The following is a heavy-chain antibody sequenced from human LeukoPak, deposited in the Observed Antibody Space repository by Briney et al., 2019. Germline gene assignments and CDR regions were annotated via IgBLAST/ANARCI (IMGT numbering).Heavy chain of an antibody. Sequence: PGGSLRLACATSGFSFSSYAMSWVRLAPGKGLEWVSAMSSSDDGRYYAASVRGRFTISRDTSRSTLYLQMNSLRAEDAAVYYCARDDYGGRGEFDYWGQGTLVTVSS. D-gene: IGHD4-23*01. J-gene: IGHJ4*02. CDR3: ARDDYGGRGEFDY. CDR1: GFSFSSYA. V-gene: IGHV3-23*01. CDR2: MSSSDDGR.